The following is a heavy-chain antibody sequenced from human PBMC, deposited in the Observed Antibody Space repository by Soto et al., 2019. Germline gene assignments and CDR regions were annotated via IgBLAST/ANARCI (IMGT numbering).Heavy chain of an antibody. V-gene: IGHV3-23*01. CDR1: GFTFSSYA. J-gene: IGHJ6*03. D-gene: IGHD6-6*01. Sequence: GGSLRLSCAASGFTFSSYAMSWVRQAPGKGLEWVSAISGSGGSTYYADSVKGRFTISRDNSKNTLYLQMNSLRAEDTAVYYCARLPSIAAKKGSYYYMDVWGKGTTVTVSS. CDR2: ISGSGGST. CDR3: ARLPSIAAKKGSYYYMDV.